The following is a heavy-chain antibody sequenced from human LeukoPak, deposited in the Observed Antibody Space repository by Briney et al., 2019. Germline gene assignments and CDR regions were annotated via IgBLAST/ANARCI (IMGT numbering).Heavy chain of an antibody. V-gene: IGHV1-69*05. CDR1: GGTFNNSA. D-gene: IGHD4-17*01. CDR2: IMPLFGTA. CDR3: ARDVHGDYGSGWFDP. Sequence: SVKVSCKPSGGTFNNSAISWVRQAPGQGLEWLGGIMPLFGTAGYAQKFQGGVTITKDESTRTVYLELTSLTSDGTAVYYCARDVHGDYGSGWFDPWGQGTLVSVSS. J-gene: IGHJ5*02.